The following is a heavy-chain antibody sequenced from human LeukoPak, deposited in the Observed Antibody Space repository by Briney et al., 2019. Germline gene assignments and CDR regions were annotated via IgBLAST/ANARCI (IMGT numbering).Heavy chain of an antibody. CDR3: ARENDPLIVGLWELPYYFDY. J-gene: IGHJ4*02. V-gene: IGHV4-59*12. Sequence: SETLSLTCTVSGGSISSYYWSWIRQPPGKGLEWIGYIYYSGSTNYNPSLKSRVTISVDTSKNQFSLKLSSVTAADTAVYYCARENDPLIVGLWELPYYFDYWGQGTLVTVSS. CDR1: GGSISSYY. D-gene: IGHD1-26*01. CDR2: IYYSGST.